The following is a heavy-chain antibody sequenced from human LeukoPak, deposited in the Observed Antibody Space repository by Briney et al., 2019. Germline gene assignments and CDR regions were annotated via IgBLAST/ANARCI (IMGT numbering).Heavy chain of an antibody. V-gene: IGHV1-46*01. CDR1: GYTFTSYY. CDR2: INPSGGST. D-gene: IGHD6-19*01. CDR3: ATHGRGYSSGWPKSRNYYYMDV. J-gene: IGHJ6*03. Sequence: ASVKVSCKASGYTFTSYYMHWVRQAPGQGLEWMGIINPSGGSTSYAQKFQGRVTMTRDTSTSTVYMELSSLRSEDTAVYYCATHGRGYSSGWPKSRNYYYMDVWGKGTTVTISS.